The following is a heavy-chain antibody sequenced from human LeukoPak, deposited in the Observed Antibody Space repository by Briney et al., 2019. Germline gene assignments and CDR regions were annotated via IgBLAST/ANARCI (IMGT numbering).Heavy chain of an antibody. CDR1: GDSIGSSSYY. Sequence: PSETLSLTCNVSGDSIGSSSYYWGWIRQTPEKGLEWIGSIFYSGSTYYTPSLKNRVTMSLDTSKNQFSLRLTSVTAADTAVYYCARQDAIVEPTDPNWFDSWGQGTLVTVSS. D-gene: IGHD1-26*01. J-gene: IGHJ5*01. V-gene: IGHV4-39*07. CDR3: ARQDAIVEPTDPNWFDS. CDR2: IFYSGST.